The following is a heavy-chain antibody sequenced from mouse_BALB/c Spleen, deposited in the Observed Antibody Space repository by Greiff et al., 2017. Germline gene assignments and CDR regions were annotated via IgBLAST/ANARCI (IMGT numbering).Heavy chain of an antibody. D-gene: IGHD1-1*01. V-gene: IGHV2-9-2*01. J-gene: IGHJ3*01. CDR2: IWTGGGT. Sequence: QVQLKESGPGLVAPSQSLSITCTVSGFSLTSYDISWIRQPPGKGLEWLGVIWTGGGTNYNSAFMSRLSISKDNSKSQVFLKMNSLQTDDTAIYYCVRDDYGSSWFAYWGQGTLVTVSA. CDR3: VRDDYGSSWFAY. CDR1: GFSLTSYD.